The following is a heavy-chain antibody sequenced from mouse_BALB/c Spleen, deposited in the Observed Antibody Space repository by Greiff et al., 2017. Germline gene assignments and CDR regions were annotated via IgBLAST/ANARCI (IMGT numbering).Heavy chain of an antibody. J-gene: IGHJ4*01. D-gene: IGHD1-1*01. Sequence: EVQLVESGGGLVQPGGSRKLSCAASGFTFSSFGMHWVRQAPEKGLEWVAYISSGSSTIYYADTVKGRFTISRDNPKNTLFLQMTSLRSEDTAMYYCARYYGSTLYAMDYWGQGTSVTVSS. V-gene: IGHV5-17*02. CDR1: GFTFSSFG. CDR2: ISSGSSTI. CDR3: ARYYGSTLYAMDY.